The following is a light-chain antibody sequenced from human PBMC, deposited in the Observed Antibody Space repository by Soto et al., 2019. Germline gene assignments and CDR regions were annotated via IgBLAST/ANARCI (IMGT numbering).Light chain of an antibody. CDR2: EVS. J-gene: IGLJ1*01. CDR3: SSYTSSSKV. V-gene: IGLV2-14*01. CDR1: SSDVGGYNY. Sequence: QSVLTQPASVSGSPGQSITISCTGTSSDVGGYNYVSWYQQHPGKAPKLMIYEVSNRPSEVSNRFSGSKSGNTASLTISGLQAEDEADYYCSSYTSSSKVFGTGTKVTVL.